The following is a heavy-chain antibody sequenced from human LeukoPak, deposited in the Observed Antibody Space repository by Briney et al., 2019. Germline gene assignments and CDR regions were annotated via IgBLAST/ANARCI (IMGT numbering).Heavy chain of an antibody. CDR1: GGSISSYY. J-gene: IGHJ4*02. Sequence: SETLSLTCTVSGGSISSYYWGWIRQPSGKGLEWIGYIYYSGSTNYNPSLKSRVTISVDTSKNQFSLKLSSVTAADTAVYYCARLPRVQLWPYYFDYWGQGTLVTVSS. CDR3: ARLPRVQLWPYYFDY. D-gene: IGHD5-18*01. CDR2: IYYSGST. V-gene: IGHV4-59*08.